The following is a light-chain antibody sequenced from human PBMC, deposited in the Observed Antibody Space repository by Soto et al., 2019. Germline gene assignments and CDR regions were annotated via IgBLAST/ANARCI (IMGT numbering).Light chain of an antibody. Sequence: EIVLTQTPGTLSLSPGERATVSCTASQSLSSNLAWYQQKPGQAPRLLIYGASSRATGIPDRFSGSGSGTDFTLTISRLEPEDFAVYYCQQYGSSPWTFGQGTTVDIK. J-gene: IGKJ1*01. CDR2: GAS. V-gene: IGKV3-20*01. CDR1: QSLSSN. CDR3: QQYGSSPWT.